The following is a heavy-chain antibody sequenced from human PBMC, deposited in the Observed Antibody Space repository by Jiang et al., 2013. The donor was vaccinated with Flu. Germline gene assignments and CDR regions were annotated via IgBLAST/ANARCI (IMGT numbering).Heavy chain of an antibody. J-gene: IGHJ4*02. CDR2: IKSKTDGGTT. CDR3: TTDPGSYYSGNY. V-gene: IGHV3-15*01. CDR1: GFTFSNAW. Sequence: GLVKPGGSLRLSCAASGFTFSNAWMSWVRQAPGKGLEWVGRIKSKTDGGTTDYAAPVKGRFTISRDDSKNTLYLQMNSLKTEDTAVYYCTTDPGSYYSGNYWGQGTLVTVSS. D-gene: IGHD1-26*01.